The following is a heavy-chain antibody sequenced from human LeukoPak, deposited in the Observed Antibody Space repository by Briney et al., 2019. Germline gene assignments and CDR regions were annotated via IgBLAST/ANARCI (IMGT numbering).Heavy chain of an antibody. CDR2: IGSSGNTI. Sequence: TGGSLRLSCAASGFTFSDYYMSWIRQAPGKGLEWVSYIGSSGNTIYYEDSVKGRFTISRDNAKNSLYLQMNSLRAEDTAVYYCARDPRTFPYYYYMDVWGKGTTVTVSS. CDR1: GFTFSDYY. D-gene: IGHD3-16*01. V-gene: IGHV3-11*04. J-gene: IGHJ6*03. CDR3: ARDPRTFPYYYYMDV.